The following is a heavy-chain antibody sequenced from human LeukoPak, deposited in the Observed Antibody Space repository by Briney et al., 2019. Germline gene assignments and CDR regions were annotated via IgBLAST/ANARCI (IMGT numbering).Heavy chain of an antibody. D-gene: IGHD5-12*01. CDR1: GFTFSSDS. J-gene: IGHJ6*02. Sequence: GGTLRLSCAASGFTFSSDSMNWVRQAPGKGLEWVSSISSSSSYIYYADSVKGRFTISRVNAKNSLYLQMNSLRAEDTAVYYCARDKYSGYNTPQYGMDVWGQGTTVTVSS. CDR2: ISSSSSYI. CDR3: ARDKYSGYNTPQYGMDV. V-gene: IGHV3-21*01.